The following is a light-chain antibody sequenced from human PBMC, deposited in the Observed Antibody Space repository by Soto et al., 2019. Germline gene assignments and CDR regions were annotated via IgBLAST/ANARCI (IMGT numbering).Light chain of an antibody. CDR3: QQYGSSPQT. CDR1: QSVSSSY. CDR2: CAS. Sequence: EIVLTQSPGTLSLSPGERATLACRASQSVSSSYLAWYQHKPGQAPRLLIYCASSRATGIPDRFSGSGSGTDFTLTISRLEPEDFAVYYCQQYGSSPQTFGQGTKVEIK. V-gene: IGKV3-20*01. J-gene: IGKJ1*01.